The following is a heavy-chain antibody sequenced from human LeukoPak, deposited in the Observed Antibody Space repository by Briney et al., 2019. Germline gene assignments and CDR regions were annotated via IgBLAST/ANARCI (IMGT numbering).Heavy chain of an antibody. Sequence: SETLSLTCSASGVSISSYYWSWIRHTPRKGLECIGYIYNSGGSAYNPSLKLRATISVDTSKNQFCLKLSSLTAADTAVYYCARGEWSGLKDGFNIWGPGTMVTVSS. D-gene: IGHD3-3*01. CDR3: ARGEWSGLKDGFNI. J-gene: IGHJ3*02. CDR1: GVSISSYY. CDR2: IYNSGGS. V-gene: IGHV4-59*01.